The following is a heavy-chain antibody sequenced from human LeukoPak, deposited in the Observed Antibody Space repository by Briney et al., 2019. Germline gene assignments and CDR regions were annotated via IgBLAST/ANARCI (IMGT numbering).Heavy chain of an antibody. J-gene: IGHJ6*03. V-gene: IGHV3-23*01. CDR3: AKGQTGAPSFYYFFYLDG. CDR2: ITDSGDVT. CDR1: GFTFRGYA. D-gene: IGHD2-8*02. Sequence: GGSLRLSCAASGFTFRGYAMAWVRQAPGNGLEWVSTITDSGDVTYYTDSVKGRFTISRDNSKNTLYLQMHSLTAEDTALYFCAKGQTGAPSFYYFFYLDGWGKGSTVIVSS.